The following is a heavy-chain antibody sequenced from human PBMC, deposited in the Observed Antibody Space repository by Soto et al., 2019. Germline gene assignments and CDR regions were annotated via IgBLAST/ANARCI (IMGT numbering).Heavy chain of an antibody. CDR1: GGSISTGGCS. D-gene: IGHD5-12*01. CDR2: IFDTGKT. V-gene: IGHV4-30-2*01. CDR3: ACLDGYNRYFDL. J-gene: IGHJ2*01. Sequence: QVHLQESGSGLVKPSQTLSLTCAVSGGSISTGGCSWSWIRLPPGRALEWLGYIFDTGKTYYSASLKSRVTMSVDRSQNQFSLRLESVTAADTASYFCACLDGYNRYFDLWGRGTLVTVSS.